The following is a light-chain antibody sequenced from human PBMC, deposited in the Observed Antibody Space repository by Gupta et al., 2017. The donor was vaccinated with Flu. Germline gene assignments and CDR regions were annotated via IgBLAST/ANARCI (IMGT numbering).Light chain of an antibody. V-gene: IGKV2-28*01. CDR3: MQALQTPPT. J-gene: IGKJ1*01. CDR1: QSLLHINGYNY. CDR2: LAS. Sequence: ETGITQSPRARSVTPGEAASISCRSSQSLLHINGYNYLDWYLQKPGQPPPLLIYLASNRASGVPDRFSGSGSGTIFTLKISRVEAEDVGIYYCMQALQTPPTFGRGTKVEIK.